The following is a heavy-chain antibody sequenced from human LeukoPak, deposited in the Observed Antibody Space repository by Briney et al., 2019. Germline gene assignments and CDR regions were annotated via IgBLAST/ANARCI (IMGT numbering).Heavy chain of an antibody. CDR1: GFTFSSYW. Sequence: GGSLRLSCAASGFTFSSYWMHWVRHAPGKGLVWVSRINSDGSSTSYADSVKGRFTISRDNAKNTLYLQMNSLRAEDTAVYYCARVGFSGSLPPTYYYGMDVWGQGTTVTVSS. V-gene: IGHV3-74*01. D-gene: IGHD3-10*01. CDR3: ARVGFSGSLPPTYYYGMDV. CDR2: INSDGSST. J-gene: IGHJ6*02.